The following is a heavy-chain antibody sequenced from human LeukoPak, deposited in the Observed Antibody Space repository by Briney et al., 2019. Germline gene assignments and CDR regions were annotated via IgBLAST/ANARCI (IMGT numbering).Heavy chain of an antibody. D-gene: IGHD5-24*01. V-gene: IGHV4-31*03. CDR1: GGSISSGGYY. CDR3: ARGGMATMRAFDI. CDR2: IYYSGST. Sequence: SETLSLTCTVSGGSISSGGYYWSWIRQHPGKGLEWIGYIYYSGSTYYNPSLKSRVTISVDTSKNQFSLKLSSVTAADTAVYYCARGGMATMRAFDIWGQGTMVTVSS. J-gene: IGHJ3*02.